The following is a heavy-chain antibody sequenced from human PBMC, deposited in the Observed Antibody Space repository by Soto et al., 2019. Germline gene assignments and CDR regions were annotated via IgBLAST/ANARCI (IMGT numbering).Heavy chain of an antibody. CDR3: VAHYYDSGGYYFFDY. V-gene: IGHV3-23*01. Sequence: EVQVLESGGGSVQPGGSLRLSCAASGLTFGSYAMSWVRQAPGKGLEWVSGISGSGGSTYYADSVKGRFTISRDNSKNTLYLQMSSLRAEDTAVYYCVAHYYDSGGYYFFDYWGQGTLVTVSS. CDR2: ISGSGGST. D-gene: IGHD3-22*01. CDR1: GLTFGSYA. J-gene: IGHJ4*02.